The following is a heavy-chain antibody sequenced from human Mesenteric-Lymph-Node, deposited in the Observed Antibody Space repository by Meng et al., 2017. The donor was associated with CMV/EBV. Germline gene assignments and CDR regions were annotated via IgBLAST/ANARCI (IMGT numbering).Heavy chain of an antibody. CDR1: GGSISSSSYY. CDR3: ASLLRVVVVPAAGDWYFDL. D-gene: IGHD2-2*01. V-gene: IGHV4-39*07. J-gene: IGHJ2*01. CDR2: IYYSGRT. Sequence: SETLSLTCTVSGGSISSSSYYWGWIRQPPGKGLEWIGSIYYSGRTYYNPSLKSRVTISVDTSKNQFSLKLSSVTAADTAVYYCASLLRVVVVPAAGDWYFDLWGRGTLVTVSS.